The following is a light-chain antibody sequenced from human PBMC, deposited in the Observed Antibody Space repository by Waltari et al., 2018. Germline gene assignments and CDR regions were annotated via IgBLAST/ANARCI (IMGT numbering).Light chain of an antibody. CDR2: EVN. CDR1: SSDVGGYNY. CDR3: SSYSGSNNLGV. V-gene: IGLV2-8*01. J-gene: IGLJ2*01. Sequence: QSALTQPPSASGSPGQSVTISCTGTSSDVGGYNYVSWYQQHPGKAPKLIISEVNKPPAGVPDRFSGSKSGNTASLTVSGLQADDEADYYCSSYSGSNNLGVFGGGTKLTVL.